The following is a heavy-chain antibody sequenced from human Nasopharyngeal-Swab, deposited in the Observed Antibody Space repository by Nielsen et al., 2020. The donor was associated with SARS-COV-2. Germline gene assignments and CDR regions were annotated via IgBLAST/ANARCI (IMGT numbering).Heavy chain of an antibody. J-gene: IGHJ5*02. V-gene: IGHV4-34*01. CDR2: ISHSGST. D-gene: IGHD6-13*01. Sequence: SETLSLTCAMYGGSFSGYYWRWIREPPGKGLEWIGEISHSGSTDYNPSHKSRVTISLDTSKNQFSLKLRSVTATDTAVYYCAEKAYTSSWYFSWVQGTLVTVSS. CDR3: AEKAYTSSWYFS. CDR1: GGSFSGYY.